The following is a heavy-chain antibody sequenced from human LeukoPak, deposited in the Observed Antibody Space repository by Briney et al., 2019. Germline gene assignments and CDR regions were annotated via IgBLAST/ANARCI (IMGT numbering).Heavy chain of an antibody. Sequence: GGSLRLSCAASGYIFDDYGMTWVRQAPGKGLEWVSGISWNGGSTGYADSVEGRFTISRDNAKKSLYLQMNSLRAEDTALYYCAGDVGSSIVGDWFDPWGQGTLVTVSS. CDR2: ISWNGGST. CDR1: GYIFDDYG. D-gene: IGHD1-26*01. V-gene: IGHV3-20*04. J-gene: IGHJ5*02. CDR3: AGDVGSSIVGDWFDP.